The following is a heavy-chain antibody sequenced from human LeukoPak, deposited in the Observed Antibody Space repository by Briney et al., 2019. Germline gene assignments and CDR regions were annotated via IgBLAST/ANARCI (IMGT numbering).Heavy chain of an antibody. CDR2: ISWNSGGI. V-gene: IGHV3-9*01. CDR3: AKDRHNYYYYGMDV. J-gene: IGHJ6*02. Sequence: GGSLRLSCAAAGFTFDDYAMHWVRQAPGKGLEWVSGISWNSGGIDYADSVKGRFTISRDNAKNSLYLQMNSLRPEDTALYYCAKDRHNYYYYGMDVWGQGTTVTVSS. CDR1: GFTFDDYA.